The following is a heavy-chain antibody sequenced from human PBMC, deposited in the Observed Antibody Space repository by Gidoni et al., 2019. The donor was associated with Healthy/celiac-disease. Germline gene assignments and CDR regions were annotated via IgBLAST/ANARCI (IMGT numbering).Heavy chain of an antibody. CDR1: GFTFSSYS. V-gene: IGHV3-48*01. CDR3: ACIAVAGPSY. J-gene: IGHJ4*02. CDR2: ISSSSSTI. Sequence: EVQLVESGGGLVQPGGSLRLSCAASGFTFSSYSMNWVRQAPGKGLEWVSYISSSSSTIYYADAVKGRFTISRDNAKNSLYLQMNSLRAEDTAVYYCACIAVAGPSYWGQGTLVTVSS. D-gene: IGHD6-19*01.